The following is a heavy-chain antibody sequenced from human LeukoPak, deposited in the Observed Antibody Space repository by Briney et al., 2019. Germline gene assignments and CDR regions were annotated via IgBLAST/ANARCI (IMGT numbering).Heavy chain of an antibody. CDR1: GGSISSYY. V-gene: IGHV4-59*01. CDR2: IYYSGST. D-gene: IGHD3-10*01. CDR3: AREDTYYYGSGIDY. Sequence: PSETLSLTCTVSGGSISSYYWSWIRQPPGKGLEWIGYIYYSGSTNYNPSLKSRVTISVDTSKNQFSLKLSSVTAADTAVYYCAREDTYYYGSGIDYWGQGTLVTVSS. J-gene: IGHJ4*02.